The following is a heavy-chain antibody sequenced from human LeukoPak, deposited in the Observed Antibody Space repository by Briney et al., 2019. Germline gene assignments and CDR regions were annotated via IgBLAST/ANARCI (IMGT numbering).Heavy chain of an antibody. V-gene: IGHV3-7*01. CDR2: IKEDESQE. CDR1: GFSFSDSW. D-gene: IGHD7-27*01. Sequence: GGSLRLSCAASGFSFSDSWMSWVRQAPGKGPEWVANIKEDESQEHYTDSVKGRFTVSRDNAKNSLFLQMNSLRVEDTAVYYCATYKNWVAGDVWGQGTTVSVSS. J-gene: IGHJ6*02. CDR3: ATYKNWVAGDV.